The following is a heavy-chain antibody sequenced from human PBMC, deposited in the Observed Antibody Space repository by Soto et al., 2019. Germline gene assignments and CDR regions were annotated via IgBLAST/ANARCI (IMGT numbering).Heavy chain of an antibody. CDR3: ARAAAAGPLHYYYGMDV. CDR2: INPNSGGT. Sequence: VRQAPGQGLEWMGWINPNSGGTSYAQKFQGRVTMTRDTSISTAYMELSRLRSDDTAVYYCARAAAAGPLHYYYGMDVWGQGTTVTVSS. D-gene: IGHD6-13*01. V-gene: IGHV1-2*02. J-gene: IGHJ6*02.